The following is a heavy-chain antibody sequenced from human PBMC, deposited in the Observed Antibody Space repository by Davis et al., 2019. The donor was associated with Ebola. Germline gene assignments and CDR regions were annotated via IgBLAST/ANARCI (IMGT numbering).Heavy chain of an antibody. J-gene: IGHJ4*02. Sequence: PSETLSLTCTVSGGSISSSSYYWGWIRQPPGKGLEWIGSIYYSGTIYYNTSFKNRLTISVDTSNNQVSLKLSSVTAADTAVYYCARWRDGDERGHFDYWGQGTLVTVSS. CDR1: GGSISSSSYY. D-gene: IGHD5-24*01. V-gene: IGHV4-39*01. CDR3: ARWRDGDERGHFDY. CDR2: IYYSGTI.